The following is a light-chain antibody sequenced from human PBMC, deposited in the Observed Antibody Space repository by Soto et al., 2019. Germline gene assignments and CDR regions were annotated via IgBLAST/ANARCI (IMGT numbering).Light chain of an antibody. CDR2: TAS. CDR3: QQLNGYQLT. V-gene: IGKV1-9*01. Sequence: IQLTQSPSSLSASVGDRVTISCRASQDISSYLAWYQQKPGRAPKLLIHTASTLHSGVPSRLSGSGSGTDFTLTISSLQPEDFATYYCQQLNGYQLTFGGGTKVDIK. CDR1: QDISSY. J-gene: IGKJ4*01.